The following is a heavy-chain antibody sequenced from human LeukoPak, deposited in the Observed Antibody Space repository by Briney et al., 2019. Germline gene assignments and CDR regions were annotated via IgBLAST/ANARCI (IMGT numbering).Heavy chain of an antibody. V-gene: IGHV4-34*01. CDR2: LNHSGST. CDR3: ATLGEYYDSSGYYYN. D-gene: IGHD3-22*01. CDR1: GGSFSGYY. J-gene: IGHJ4*02. Sequence: SETLSLTCAVYGGSFSGYYWSWIRQPPGKGLEWIGELNHSGSTYYNPSLKSRVTISVDSSKNQFSLKLTSVTAADTAVYYCATLGEYYDSSGYYYNWGQGTLVTVSS.